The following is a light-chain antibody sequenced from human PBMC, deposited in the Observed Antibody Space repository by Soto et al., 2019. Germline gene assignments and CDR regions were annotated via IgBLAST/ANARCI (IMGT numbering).Light chain of an antibody. Sequence: QSALTQPASVSGSPGQSVTISCTGTIDDIGAYDYVCWYQQRPGTAPQLIIYDVHNRPSGTSHRFSASKSVPTAYVTISGLHSDDAATYRGASYTSTYSLVFGTGTKLTVL. CDR3: ASYTSTYSLV. J-gene: IGLJ1*01. V-gene: IGLV2-14*03. CDR2: DVH. CDR1: IDDIGAYDY.